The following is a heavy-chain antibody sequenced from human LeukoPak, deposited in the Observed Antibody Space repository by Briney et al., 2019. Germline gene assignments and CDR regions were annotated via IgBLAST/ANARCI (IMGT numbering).Heavy chain of an antibody. V-gene: IGHV3-23*01. J-gene: IGHJ4*02. Sequence: QTGGSLRLSCRGSGFTFSSYAMNWVRQVPGGGLEWVAGISGGGASREHADSVKGRFTISRDNSKNTLYLQMNSLRAEDTAVYYCAKRHYDFWSGYQNQMYYFDYWGQGTLVTVSS. CDR3: AKRHYDFWSGYQNQMYYFDY. CDR2: ISGGGASR. CDR1: GFTFSSYA. D-gene: IGHD3-3*01.